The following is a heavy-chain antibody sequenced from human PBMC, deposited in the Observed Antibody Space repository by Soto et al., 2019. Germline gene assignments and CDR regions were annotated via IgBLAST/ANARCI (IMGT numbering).Heavy chain of an antibody. Sequence: ASVKVSCKASGYTFTSYYMHWVRQAPGQGLEWMGIINPSGGSTSYAQKFQGRVTMTRDTSTSTVYMELSSLRSEDTAVYYCARDAQNYYDSRGSLFDYWGQGTLVTVSS. J-gene: IGHJ4*02. D-gene: IGHD3-22*01. V-gene: IGHV1-46*01. CDR1: GYTFTSYY. CDR2: INPSGGST. CDR3: ARDAQNYYDSRGSLFDY.